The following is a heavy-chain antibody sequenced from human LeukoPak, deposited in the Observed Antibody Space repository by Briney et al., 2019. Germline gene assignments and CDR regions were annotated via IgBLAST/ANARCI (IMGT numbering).Heavy chain of an antibody. J-gene: IGHJ4*02. Sequence: SETLSLTCTVSGGSISSYYWSWIRQPPGKGLEWIGYIYYSGSTNYNPSLKSRVTISVDTSKNQFSLKLSSVTAADTAVYYCARGDSRATGAARHFDYWGQGTLVTVSS. V-gene: IGHV4-59*01. CDR1: GGSISSYY. D-gene: IGHD6-6*01. CDR2: IYYSGST. CDR3: ARGDSRATGAARHFDY.